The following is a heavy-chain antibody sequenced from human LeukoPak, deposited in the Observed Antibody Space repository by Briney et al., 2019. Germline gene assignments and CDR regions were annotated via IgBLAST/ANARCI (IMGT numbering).Heavy chain of an antibody. Sequence: PGRSLRLSCAASGFTFSSYGMHWVRQAPGKGLEWVAVVWYDGSNKYYADSVKGRFTISRDNSKNTLYLQMNSLRAEDTAVYSHATDESRDTAIVTVYYYYGMDVWGQGTTVTVSS. CDR2: VWYDGSNK. CDR1: GFTFSSYG. CDR3: ATDESRDTAIVTVYYYYGMDV. V-gene: IGHV3-33*08. J-gene: IGHJ6*02. D-gene: IGHD5-18*01.